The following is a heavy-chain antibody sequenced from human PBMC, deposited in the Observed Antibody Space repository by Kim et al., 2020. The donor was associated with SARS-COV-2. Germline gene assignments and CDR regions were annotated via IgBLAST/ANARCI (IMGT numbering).Heavy chain of an antibody. V-gene: IGHV4-34*01. J-gene: IGHJ6*02. CDR1: GVSFNDYY. CDR2: INHSGST. CDR3: AGGQDVDSGRYGGMDV. Sequence: SETLSLTWAVYGVSFNDYYWSWIRQPPGKGLEWIGEINHSGSTNYNPSLKSRVIISVDTSKNQFSLKLSSVTAADTAVYYCAGGQDVDSGRYGGMDVWGQGTTVTVSS. D-gene: IGHD3-10*01.